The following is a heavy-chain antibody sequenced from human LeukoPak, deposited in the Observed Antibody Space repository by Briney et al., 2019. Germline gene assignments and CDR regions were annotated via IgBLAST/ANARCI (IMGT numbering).Heavy chain of an antibody. J-gene: IGHJ4*02. CDR2: INPNSGGT. D-gene: IGHD3-10*01. Sequence: GASVKVSCKASGYTFTSYGISWVRQAPGQGLEWVGWINPNSGGTNYAQKFQGRVTMTRDMSTSTVYMELSSLRSEDTAVYYCAREPYMGSGSYSGDYWGQGTLVTVSS. CDR3: AREPYMGSGSYSGDY. CDR1: GYTFTSYG. V-gene: IGHV1-2*02.